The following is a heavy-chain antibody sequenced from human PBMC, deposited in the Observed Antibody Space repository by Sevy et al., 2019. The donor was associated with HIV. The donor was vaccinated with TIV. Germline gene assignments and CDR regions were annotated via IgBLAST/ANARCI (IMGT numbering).Heavy chain of an antibody. D-gene: IGHD2-15*01. Sequence: GGSLRLSCAASGFSVSSNYMSWVRQAPGKGPEWVSVIHSGGKISYADSVQGRFTISRDNSKNTLYLQMNSLRAEDTAVYYCAREDILLVEDNYYGIDVWGQGTTVSVSS. CDR2: IHSGGKI. CDR3: AREDILLVEDNYYGIDV. CDR1: GFSVSSNY. V-gene: IGHV3-53*01. J-gene: IGHJ6*02.